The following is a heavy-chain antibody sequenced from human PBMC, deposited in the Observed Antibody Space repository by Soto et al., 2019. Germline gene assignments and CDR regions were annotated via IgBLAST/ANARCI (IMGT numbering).Heavy chain of an antibody. Sequence: EVQLLESGGGLVQPGGSLRLSCAASGFTFSSYAMNWVRQAPGKGLEWVAVISVSGGSTYYADSVKGRFTISRDNSKNTLYLQMNSLRAEDTAVYYCARRSSGWYFDYWGQEPLVTVSS. D-gene: IGHD6-19*01. J-gene: IGHJ4*02. V-gene: IGHV3-23*01. CDR1: GFTFSSYA. CDR2: ISVSGGST. CDR3: ARRSSGWYFDY.